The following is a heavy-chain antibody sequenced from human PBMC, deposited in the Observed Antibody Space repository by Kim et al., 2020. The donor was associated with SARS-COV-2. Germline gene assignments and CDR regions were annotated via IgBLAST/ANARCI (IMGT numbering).Heavy chain of an antibody. CDR2: IYYSGST. D-gene: IGHD3-3*01. CDR3: ARQTFNYDFWSGYYYFDY. J-gene: IGHJ4*02. CDR1: GGSISSSSYY. V-gene: IGHV4-39*01. Sequence: SETLSLTCTVSGGSISSSSYYWGWIRQPPGKGLEWIGSIYYSGSTYYNPSLKSRVTISVDTSKNQFSLKLSSVTAADTAVYYCARQTFNYDFWSGYYYFDYWGQGTLVTVSS.